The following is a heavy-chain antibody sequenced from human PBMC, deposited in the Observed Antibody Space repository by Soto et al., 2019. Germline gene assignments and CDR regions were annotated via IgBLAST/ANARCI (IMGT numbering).Heavy chain of an antibody. J-gene: IGHJ4*02. V-gene: IGHV4-4*07. CDR1: GGSINAFF. CDR2: IFSSGST. D-gene: IGHD5-12*01. Sequence: PSDTLSLTCPVSGGSINAFFWSWVRQPAGKGLEWIGRIFSSGSTSFNPSLESRVAMSVDTSKNHFSLNLSSVTAADMAVYYCAREGSYSAYNFAHGIQLWSFDFWGQGALVTVSS. CDR3: AREGSYSAYNFAHGIQLWSFDF.